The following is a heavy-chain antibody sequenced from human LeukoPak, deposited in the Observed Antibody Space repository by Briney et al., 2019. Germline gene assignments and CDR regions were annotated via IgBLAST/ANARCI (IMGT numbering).Heavy chain of an antibody. V-gene: IGHV3-7*01. CDR1: GFTFSSYW. J-gene: IGHJ4*02. D-gene: IGHD6-6*01. Sequence: GGSLRLSCTASGFTFSSYWMSWVRQAPGKGLEWMANIKQDGSVKYYVNSVKGRFTISRDNAQSTLYLQMNSLRAEDTAVYYCGRIGYSSSSIDYWGQGTLVTVSS. CDR3: GRIGYSSSSIDY. CDR2: IKQDGSVK.